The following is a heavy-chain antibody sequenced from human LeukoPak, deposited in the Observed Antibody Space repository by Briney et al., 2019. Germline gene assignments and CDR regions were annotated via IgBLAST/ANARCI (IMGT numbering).Heavy chain of an antibody. CDR2: INPNSGGT. Sequence: ASVKVSCKASGYTFTGYYMHRVRQAPGQGLEWMGWINPNSGGTNYAQKFQGRVTMTRDTSFSTAYMELSRLRSDDTAVYYCVETSVYQGPLDYWGQGALVTVSS. D-gene: IGHD4-17*01. V-gene: IGHV1-2*02. CDR1: GYTFTGYY. J-gene: IGHJ4*02. CDR3: VETSVYQGPLDY.